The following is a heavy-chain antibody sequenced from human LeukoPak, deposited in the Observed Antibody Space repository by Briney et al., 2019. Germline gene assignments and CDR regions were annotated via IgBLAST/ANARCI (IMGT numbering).Heavy chain of an antibody. CDR2: IYYSGNP. D-gene: IGHD3-10*01. CDR1: GYSINNGYY. Sequence: SETLSLTCAVSGYSINNGYYWGWIRQPPGKGLEWIGSIYYSGNPYYNPSLKSRVTISVDTSKKQFSLKLSSVTAADTAVYYCARHVGFITMVRGVINNNWFDPWGQGTLVTVSS. J-gene: IGHJ5*02. CDR3: ARHVGFITMVRGVINNNWFDP. V-gene: IGHV4-38-2*01.